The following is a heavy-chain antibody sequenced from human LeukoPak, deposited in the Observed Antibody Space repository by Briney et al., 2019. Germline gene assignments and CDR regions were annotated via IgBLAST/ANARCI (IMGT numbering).Heavy chain of an antibody. D-gene: IGHD1-14*01. CDR2: ISSYNGDT. Sequence: GASVKVSCKASGYNLLNYGISWVRQAPGQGLEWIGWISSYNGDTKYAQKFQGRVTMTTDTSTSTAHMELRSLISDDTAVYYCARKGEPKSSNLYYYYGMDVWGQGTTVTVSS. CDR1: GYNLLNYG. CDR3: ARKGEPKSSNLYYYYGMDV. V-gene: IGHV1-18*01. J-gene: IGHJ6*02.